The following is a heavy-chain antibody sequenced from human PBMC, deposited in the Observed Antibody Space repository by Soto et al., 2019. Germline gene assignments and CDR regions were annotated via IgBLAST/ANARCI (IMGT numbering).Heavy chain of an antibody. J-gene: IGHJ4*02. CDR2: ISAYNGNT. CDR3: AGDYCISPSCYVSC. V-gene: IGHV1-18*03. Sequence: QVQLVQSGAEVKKPGASVKVSCKASGYTFTSYGISWVRQAPGQGLEWMGWISAYNGNTNYAQKLQGRVTMTTDTATSTGYMELRSLRSDGMAVYYWAGDYCISPSCYVSCWGQGTLVTVSS. D-gene: IGHD2-2*01. CDR1: GYTFTSYG.